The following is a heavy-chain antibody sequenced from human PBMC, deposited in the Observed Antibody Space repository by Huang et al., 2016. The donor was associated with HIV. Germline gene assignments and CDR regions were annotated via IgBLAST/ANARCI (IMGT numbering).Heavy chain of an antibody. D-gene: IGHD3-10*01. J-gene: IGHJ6*03. CDR3: ARHREGPVAYYSGWGSHLNYMDV. V-gene: IGHV4-39*01. Sequence: QLLLQESGPGLVKPSEALALTCAVSGGSIRSSDYRWGWVRQPPGTGLEWIGGFYYKGRTHDSPSLKSRVTIAVDTSKNLFFLNLTSMTATDTAVYYCARHREGPVAYYSGWGSHLNYMDVWGRGRTVVVSS. CDR1: GGSIRSSDYR. CDR2: FYYKGRT.